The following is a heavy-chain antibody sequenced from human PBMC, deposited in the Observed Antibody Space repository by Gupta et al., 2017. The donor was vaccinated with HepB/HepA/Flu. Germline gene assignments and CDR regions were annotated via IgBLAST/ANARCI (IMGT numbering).Heavy chain of an antibody. CDR3: ATNGTSMTTARFPAFDI. J-gene: IGHJ3*02. CDR2: ISSSANSV. Sequence: EVQLVESGGGLVQPGGSLRLSCAVSGLTCSNYNISWVRQAPGKGLEWLSYISSSANSVFYTDSVKGRFIISRDNAKDSLNLQMSNLRDEDTAMYYCATNGTSMTTARFPAFDIWGQGTMVIVSS. V-gene: IGHV3-48*02. D-gene: IGHD4-17*01. CDR1: GLTCSNYN.